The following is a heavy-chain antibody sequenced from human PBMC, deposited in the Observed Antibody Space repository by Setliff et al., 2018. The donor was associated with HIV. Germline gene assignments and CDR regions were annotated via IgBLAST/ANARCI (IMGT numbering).Heavy chain of an antibody. Sequence: SVKVSCKASGGTFSNYSINWVRQAPGQGLEWMGGVIPIFGSTTFAQKFQGRVTITADESKDTVEMELSSLTSEDTAVYYCARDDHYYDMGSILSDWFFDVRDRGTLVTVSS. CDR1: GGTFSNYS. D-gene: IGHD3-22*01. CDR2: VIPIFGST. V-gene: IGHV1-69*13. J-gene: IGHJ2*01. CDR3: ARDDHYYDMGSILSDWFFDV.